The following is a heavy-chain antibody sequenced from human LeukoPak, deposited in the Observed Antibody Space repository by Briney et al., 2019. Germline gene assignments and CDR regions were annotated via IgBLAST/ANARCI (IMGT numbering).Heavy chain of an antibody. V-gene: IGHV4-59*12. CDR2: IYYSGST. CDR3: ARGPADFLDFDY. D-gene: IGHD2-2*01. CDR1: GGSISSYY. J-gene: IGHJ4*02. Sequence: SETLSLTCTVSGGSISSYYWSWVRQPPGKGLEWIGYIYYSGSTNYNPSLKSRVTMSVDTSKNQFSLKLSSVTAADTAVYYCARGPADFLDFDYWGQGTLVTVSS.